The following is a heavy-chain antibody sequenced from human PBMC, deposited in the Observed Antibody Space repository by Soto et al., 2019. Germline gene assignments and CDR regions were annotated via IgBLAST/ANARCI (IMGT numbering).Heavy chain of an antibody. CDR2: ISGSGGRT. CDR1: GFSFSSYG. CDR3: AKEHRTSWASAT. V-gene: IGHV3-23*01. Sequence: GSLRLSCAASGFSFSSYGMTWVRQAPGKGLEWVSFISGSGGRTDYADSVRGRFTVSRDNSKNTLYLQMVSLGADDTAIYYGAKEHRTSWASATWGQGTLVTVSS. J-gene: IGHJ4*02. D-gene: IGHD6-25*01.